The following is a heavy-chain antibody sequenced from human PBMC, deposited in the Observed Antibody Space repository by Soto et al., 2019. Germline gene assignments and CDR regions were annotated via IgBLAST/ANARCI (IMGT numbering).Heavy chain of an antibody. J-gene: IGHJ4*02. V-gene: IGHV3-74*01. D-gene: IGHD3-22*01. CDR2: INSDGSST. CDR3: AREAIDYYDRSRYFDY. CDR1: GFSFSIYW. Sequence: LRLSCAASGFSFSIYWMHWVRQAPGKGLVWVSFINSDGSSTSYADSVKGRFTISRDNAKNTLYLQMNSLRAEDTAVYYCAREAIDYYDRSRYFDYWGQGTLVTVSS.